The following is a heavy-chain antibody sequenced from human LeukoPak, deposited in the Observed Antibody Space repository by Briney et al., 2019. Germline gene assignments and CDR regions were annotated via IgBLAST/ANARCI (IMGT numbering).Heavy chain of an antibody. CDR1: GFTVSSNY. V-gene: IGHV3-53*01. J-gene: IGHJ4*02. CDR2: IYSGGST. CDR3: ARDILTGYYND. D-gene: IGHD3-9*01. Sequence: HPGGSLRLSCAASGFTVSSNYMSWVRQAPGKGLEWVSVIYSGGSTYYADSVKGRFTISRDNSKNTLYLQMNSLRAEDTAVYYCARDILTGYYNDWGQGTLVTVSS.